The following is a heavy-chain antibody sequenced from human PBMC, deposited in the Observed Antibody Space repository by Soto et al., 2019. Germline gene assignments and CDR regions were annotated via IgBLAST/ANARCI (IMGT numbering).Heavy chain of an antibody. CDR2: ISSSGNYI. Sequence: EVQLVQSGGGLVKPGGSLRLSCAASGFTFSIYSMNWVRQAPGKGLEWVSSISSSGNYIYDADSMKGRFTVSRDNAKNSLYLQMNSLRAEDTAVYYCARDRSDYGGYDYCGQGDLVTVSS. CDR3: ARDRSDYGGYDY. J-gene: IGHJ4*02. CDR1: GFTFSIYS. V-gene: IGHV3-21*01. D-gene: IGHD4-17*01.